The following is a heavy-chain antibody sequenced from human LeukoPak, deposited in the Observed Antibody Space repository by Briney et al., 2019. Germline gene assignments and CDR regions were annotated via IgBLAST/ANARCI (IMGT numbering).Heavy chain of an antibody. J-gene: IGHJ4*02. CDR3: ARDLKTAMDYFDY. CDR1: GFTFSSYS. V-gene: IGHV3-21*01. Sequence: PGGSLRLSCAASGFTFSSYSMNWVRQAPGKGLEWVSSISSSSSYIYYADSVKGRFTISRDNAKNSLYLQMNSLRAEDTAVYYCARDLKTAMDYFDYWGQGALVTVSS. CDR2: ISSSSSYI. D-gene: IGHD2-2*01.